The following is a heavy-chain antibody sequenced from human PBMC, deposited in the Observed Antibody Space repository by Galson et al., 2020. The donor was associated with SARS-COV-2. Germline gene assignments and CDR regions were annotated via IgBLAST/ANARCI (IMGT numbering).Heavy chain of an antibody. V-gene: IGHV2-5*02. Sequence: VSGPTLVKPTQTLTLTCTFSGFSLNTFRVGVGWIRQPPGKALEWLALIFWDDDQRYNPSLRGRLTITKDTYEKQVVLTMTNMDPVDTATYYCAHSGFEMTNAFDIWGPGTTVIVSS. CDR2: IFWDDDQ. D-gene: IGHD3-9*01. CDR3: AHSGFEMTNAFDI. CDR1: GFSLNTFRVG. J-gene: IGHJ3*02.